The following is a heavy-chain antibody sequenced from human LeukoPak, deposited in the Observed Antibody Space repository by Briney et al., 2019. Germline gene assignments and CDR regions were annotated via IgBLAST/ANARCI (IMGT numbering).Heavy chain of an antibody. J-gene: IGHJ4*02. Sequence: SETLSLTCTVSGGSISSYYWSWIRQPPGKGLEWIGYIYYSGSTNYNPSLKSRVTISLDTSKNKFSLNLTSVNVADTAVYYCARAGYSSGWYENWGQGTLVTVPS. V-gene: IGHV4-59*01. D-gene: IGHD6-19*01. CDR3: ARAGYSSGWYEN. CDR1: GGSISSYY. CDR2: IYYSGST.